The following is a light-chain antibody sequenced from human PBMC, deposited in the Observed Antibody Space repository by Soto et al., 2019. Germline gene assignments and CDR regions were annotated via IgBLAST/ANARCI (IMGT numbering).Light chain of an antibody. Sequence: EIVLTQSPATLSLSPGERATLSCRASQSASSYLAWYQHKPGQAPRLLISDASNRATGVPARFSGSGSGTDFTLTISSLEPEDFAVYYCQQRTNWLFTFGPGTKVDIK. V-gene: IGKV3-11*01. CDR3: QQRTNWLFT. CDR2: DAS. CDR1: QSASSY. J-gene: IGKJ3*01.